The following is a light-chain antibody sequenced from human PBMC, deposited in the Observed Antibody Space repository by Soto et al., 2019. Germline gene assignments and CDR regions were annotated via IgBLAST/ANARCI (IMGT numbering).Light chain of an antibody. CDR1: SSDVGGYNY. CDR2: DVS. CDR3: SSYTSSSNYV. J-gene: IGLJ1*01. V-gene: IGLV2-14*01. Sequence: QSALTQPASVSGSPGQSITISCTGTSSDVGGYNYVSWYQQHPGKAPKLMMYDVSNRPSGVSNRFSGSKSGNTASLTISGLQADDEADYYCSSYTSSSNYVFGTGTKLTV.